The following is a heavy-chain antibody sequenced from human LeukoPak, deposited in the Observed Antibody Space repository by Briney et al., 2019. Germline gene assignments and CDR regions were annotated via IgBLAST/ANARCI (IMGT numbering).Heavy chain of an antibody. CDR2: INHSGST. J-gene: IGHJ4*02. Sequence: SETLSLTYAVYGGSFSGYYWSWIRQPPGKGLEWIGEINHSGSTNYNPSLKSRVTISVDTSKNQFSLKLSSVTAADTAVYYCARSLGYSYISARPKPFDYWGQGTLVTVSS. V-gene: IGHV4-34*01. CDR1: GGSFSGYY. CDR3: ARSLGYSYISARPKPFDY. D-gene: IGHD5-18*01.